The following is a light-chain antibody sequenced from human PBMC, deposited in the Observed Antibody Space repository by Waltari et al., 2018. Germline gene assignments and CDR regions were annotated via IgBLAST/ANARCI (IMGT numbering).Light chain of an antibody. V-gene: IGLV2-23*02. CDR2: EVN. CDR1: SSNVGYYTL. Sequence: QSALPNPASFPGSPGRSIPTPCTGTSSNVGYYTLFSWYQQHPGKAPKLMIYEVNKRPSGVSNRFSASKSGNTASLTISGLQAEDEADYHCCSYAGGSTFVVFGGGTKLTVL. CDR3: CSYAGGSTFVV. J-gene: IGLJ2*01.